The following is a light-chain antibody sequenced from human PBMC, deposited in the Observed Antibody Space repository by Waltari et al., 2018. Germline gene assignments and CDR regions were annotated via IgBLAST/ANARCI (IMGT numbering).Light chain of an antibody. CDR3: SSQSSNDVVL. CDR1: SNDVGGYNS. Sequence: QSALTQPASVSGSPGQSVTIFCAGTSNDVGGYNSVSWYQEHPGQAPRVIIYDVSDRPSGVSDRFSGSKSGNTASLPISGLQAEDEADYYCSSQSSNDVVLFGGGTKLTVL. V-gene: IGLV2-14*01. CDR2: DVS. J-gene: IGLJ2*01.